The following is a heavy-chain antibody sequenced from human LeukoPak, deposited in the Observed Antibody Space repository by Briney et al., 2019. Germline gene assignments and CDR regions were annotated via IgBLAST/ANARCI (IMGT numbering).Heavy chain of an antibody. CDR2: IYYSGRT. Sequence: SETLSLTCTVSGGSISSSSYYWGWIRQPPGKGLEWIGSIYYSGRTYYNPSLKSRVTISVDTSKNQFSLKLSSVTAADTAVYYCARVRYYGSGLRYYYYMDVWGKGTTVTVSS. CDR1: GGSISSSSYY. CDR3: ARVRYYGSGLRYYYYMDV. V-gene: IGHV4-39*07. J-gene: IGHJ6*03. D-gene: IGHD3-10*01.